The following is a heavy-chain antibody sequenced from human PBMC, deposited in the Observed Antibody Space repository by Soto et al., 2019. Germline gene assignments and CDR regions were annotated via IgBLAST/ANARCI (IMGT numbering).Heavy chain of an antibody. Sequence: EVQLVESGGDLVQPGGSLRLSCAASGFTFSSYWMNWVRQAPGKGLVWVSRINSDGSSTSYADSVKGRFTISRDNAKNTLYLQMNSLRAEDTAVYYCARGGVRRARCCVDYYYMDVWGKATTVTVSS. J-gene: IGHJ6*03. CDR2: INSDGSST. D-gene: IGHD3-10*01. CDR3: ARGGVRRARCCVDYYYMDV. CDR1: GFTFSSYW. V-gene: IGHV3-74*01.